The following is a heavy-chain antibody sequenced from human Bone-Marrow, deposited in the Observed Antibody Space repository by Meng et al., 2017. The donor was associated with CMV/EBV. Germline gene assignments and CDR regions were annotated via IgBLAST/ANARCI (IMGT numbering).Heavy chain of an antibody. CDR1: GGSFNAYY. V-gene: IGHV4-34*01. D-gene: IGHD1-26*01. Sequence: GSLRHTCTAYGGSFNAYYYNWFRQPPGKGLEWIGEINHSGSTNYNPSLKSRVTISVDKSKNQFSLRLTSVTAADTAVYYGASESATYLGGRIYYHGMDVWGQGTTVNVSS. CDR2: INHSGST. J-gene: IGHJ6*02. CDR3: ASESATYLGGRIYYHGMDV.